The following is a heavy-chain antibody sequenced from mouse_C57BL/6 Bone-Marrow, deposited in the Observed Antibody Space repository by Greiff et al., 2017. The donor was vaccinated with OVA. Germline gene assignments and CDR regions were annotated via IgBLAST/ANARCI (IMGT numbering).Heavy chain of an antibody. CDR2: IDPENGDT. Sequence: EVQLVESGAELVRPGASVKLSCTASGFNIKDDYMHWVKQRPEQGLEWIGWIDPENGDTEYASKFQGKATITADTSSNTAYLQLSSLTSEDTAVYYCTTYYYGSNWYFDVWGTGTTVTVSS. CDR1: GFNIKDDY. J-gene: IGHJ1*03. CDR3: TTYYYGSNWYFDV. D-gene: IGHD1-1*01. V-gene: IGHV14-4*01.